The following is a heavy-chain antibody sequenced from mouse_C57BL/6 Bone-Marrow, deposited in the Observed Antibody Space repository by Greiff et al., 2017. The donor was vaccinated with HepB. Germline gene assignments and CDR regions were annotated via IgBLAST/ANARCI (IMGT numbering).Heavy chain of an antibody. V-gene: IGHV1-53*01. D-gene: IGHD1-1*01. CDR2: INPSNGGT. CDR1: GYTFTSYW. CDR3: ARGTVVATDWYFDV. J-gene: IGHJ1*03. Sequence: QVQLQQPGTELVKPGASVKLSCKASGYTFTSYWMHWVKQRPGQGLEWIGNINPSNGGTNYNEKFKSKATLTVDKSSSTAYMQLSSLTSEDSAVYYRARGTVVATDWYFDVWGTGTTVTVSS.